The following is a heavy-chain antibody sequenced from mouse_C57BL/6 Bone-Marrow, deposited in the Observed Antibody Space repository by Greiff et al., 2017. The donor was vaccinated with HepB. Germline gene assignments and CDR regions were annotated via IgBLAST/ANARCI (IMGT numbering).Heavy chain of an antibody. D-gene: IGHD1-1*01. J-gene: IGHJ2*01. V-gene: IGHV1-81*01. Sequence: QVQLQQSGAELARPGASVKLSCKASGYTFTSYGISWVKQRTGQGLEWIGEIYPRSGNTYYNEKFKGKATLTADKSSSTAYMELRSLTSEDSAVYYCARPFITTVVPFDYWGQGTTLTVSS. CDR2: IYPRSGNT. CDR1: GYTFTSYG. CDR3: ARPFITTVVPFDY.